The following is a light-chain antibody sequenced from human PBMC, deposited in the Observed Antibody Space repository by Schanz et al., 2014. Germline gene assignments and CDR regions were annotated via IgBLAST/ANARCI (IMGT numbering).Light chain of an antibody. CDR3: QQYSYWPLT. CDR1: QSVDSN. J-gene: IGKJ1*01. CDR2: GAS. Sequence: ETVMTQSPATLSLSPGERVTLSCRASQSVDSNYLAWYQQKPGQAPRVLIYGASIRASGIPDRFSGSGSGTEFTLTISSLQSEDFAVYYCQQYSYWPLTFGQGTKVEIK. V-gene: IGKV3D-15*01.